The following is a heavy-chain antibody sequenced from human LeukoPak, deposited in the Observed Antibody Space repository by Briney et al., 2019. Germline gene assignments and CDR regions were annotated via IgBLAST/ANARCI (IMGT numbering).Heavy chain of an antibody. CDR1: GGTFSSYA. J-gene: IGHJ6*02. CDR3: ARDDSHYYDSSGYSESYYYYGMDV. V-gene: IGHV1-69*05. D-gene: IGHD3-22*01. Sequence: SVKVSCKASGGTFSSYAISWVRQAPGQGLEWMGGIIPIFGTANYAQKFQGRVTMTTDTSTSTAYMELRSLRSDDTAVYYCARDDSHYYDSSGYSESYYYYGMDVWGQGTTVTVSS. CDR2: IIPIFGTA.